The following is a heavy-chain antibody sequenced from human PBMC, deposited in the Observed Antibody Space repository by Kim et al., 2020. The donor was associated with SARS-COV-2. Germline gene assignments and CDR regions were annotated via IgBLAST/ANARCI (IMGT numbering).Heavy chain of an antibody. V-gene: IGHV4-59*08. CDR2: IYYSGST. Sequence: SETLSLTCTVSGGSISSYYWSWIRQPPGKGLEWIGYIYYSGSTNYNPSLKSRVTISVDTSKNQFSLKLSSVTAADTAVYYCVAARPPHSFDYWGQGTLVTVSS. CDR3: VAARPPHSFDY. J-gene: IGHJ4*02. CDR1: GGSISSYY. D-gene: IGHD6-13*01.